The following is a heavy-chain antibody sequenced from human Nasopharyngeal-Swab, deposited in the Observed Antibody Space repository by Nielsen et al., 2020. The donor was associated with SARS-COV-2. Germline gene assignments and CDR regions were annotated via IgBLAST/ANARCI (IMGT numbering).Heavy chain of an antibody. CDR3: ARAGVDTSTGSSGGCFDY. J-gene: IGHJ4*02. V-gene: IGHV4-39*01. CDR2: IYYGGST. Sequence: SETLSLTCTVSGSSISSSSSYWGWIRQPPGKGLEWIGSIYYGGSTFYTPSLKSRVTISVDTPKNQFSLKLRSVTAADTAVYYCARAGVDTSTGSSGGCFDYWGQGALVTVSS. D-gene: IGHD3-9*01. CDR1: GSSISSSSSY.